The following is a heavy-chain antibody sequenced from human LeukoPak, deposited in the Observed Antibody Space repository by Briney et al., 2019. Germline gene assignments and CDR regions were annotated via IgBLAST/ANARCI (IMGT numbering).Heavy chain of an antibody. V-gene: IGHV3-23*01. CDR2: ISGSGGST. J-gene: IGHJ4*02. D-gene: IGHD5-18*01. CDR3: AGEGQLYYFDY. Sequence: GGSLRLSCAASGFTFSSYAMSWVRQAPGKGLEWVSVISGSGGSTYSADSVKGRFTISRDNSKNTLYLQMNSLRAEDTAVYYCAGEGQLYYFDYWGQGTLVTVSS. CDR1: GFTFSSYA.